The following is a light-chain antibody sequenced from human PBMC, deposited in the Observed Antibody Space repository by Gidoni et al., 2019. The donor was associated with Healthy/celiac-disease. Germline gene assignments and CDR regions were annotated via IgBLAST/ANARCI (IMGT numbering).Light chain of an antibody. V-gene: IGKV3-11*01. CDR2: DAS. CDR1: QRVSSY. Sequence: EVVLTQFPATLSLSPGERATLSCSASQRVSSYLAGYQQKPGPPPRLLIYDASNRATSIPSRFSGSGSGTDFTLTISIREPEDFAVYYCQQRSNWPPVYTFGQGTKLEIK. CDR3: QQRSNWPPVYT. J-gene: IGKJ2*01.